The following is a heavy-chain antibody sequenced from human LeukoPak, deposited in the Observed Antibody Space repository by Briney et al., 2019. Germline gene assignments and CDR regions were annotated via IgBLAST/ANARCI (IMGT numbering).Heavy chain of an antibody. D-gene: IGHD6-6*01. V-gene: IGHV4-61*02. CDR1: GGSISSGSYY. J-gene: IGHJ4*02. Sequence: ETSETLSLTCTVSGGSISSGSYYWSWIRQPAGKGLEWIGRIYTSGSTNYNPSLKSRVTISVDTSKNRFSLKLSSVTAADTAVYYCARSGIAARSDFDYWGQGTLVTVSS. CDR3: ARSGIAARSDFDY. CDR2: IYTSGST.